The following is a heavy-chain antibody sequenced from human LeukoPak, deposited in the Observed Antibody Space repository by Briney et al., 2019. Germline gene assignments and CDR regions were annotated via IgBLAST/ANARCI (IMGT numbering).Heavy chain of an antibody. Sequence: SETLSLTCTVSGGSLSSYYWNWIRQPPGKGLEWIGYISHNGNTNSIPSLKSRVTISLDTSKNQFSLKLTSVTAADTAVYHCVAAVDGGPLDYWGQGTLVTVSS. J-gene: IGHJ4*02. CDR3: VAAVDGGPLDY. CDR1: GGSLSSYY. V-gene: IGHV4-59*01. CDR2: ISHNGNT. D-gene: IGHD4-23*01.